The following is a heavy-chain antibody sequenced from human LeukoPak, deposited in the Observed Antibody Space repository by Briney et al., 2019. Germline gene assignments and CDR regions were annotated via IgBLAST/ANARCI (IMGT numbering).Heavy chain of an antibody. D-gene: IGHD2-2*02. J-gene: IGHJ4*02. Sequence: GGSLRLSCAASGFSFSSYAMHWVRQAPGKGLEWVAVISYDGSNKYYADSVKGRFTISRDNSKNTLYLQMNSLRAEDTAVYYCAKHHCSSTSCYRVFDFWGQGTLVTVSS. CDR1: GFSFSSYA. CDR3: AKHHCSSTSCYRVFDF. CDR2: ISYDGSNK. V-gene: IGHV3-30-3*02.